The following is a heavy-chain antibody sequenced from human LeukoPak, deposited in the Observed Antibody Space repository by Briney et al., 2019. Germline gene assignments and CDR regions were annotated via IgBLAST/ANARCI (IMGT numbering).Heavy chain of an antibody. V-gene: IGHV3-11*01. CDR2: INSSGTKI. Sequence: PGGSLRLSCAASGFTFSDYYMSWIRQAPGKGLEWISFINSSGTKIYYADSVKGRFTISRDNVKNSLYLQMNCLRAEDTAVYYCARGGGTGDNWGQGTLVTVSS. J-gene: IGHJ4*02. CDR1: GFTFSDYY. D-gene: IGHD7-27*01. CDR3: ARGGGTGDN.